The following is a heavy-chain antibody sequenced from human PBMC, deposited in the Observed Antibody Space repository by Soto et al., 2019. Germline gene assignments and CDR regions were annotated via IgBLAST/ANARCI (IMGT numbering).Heavy chain of an antibody. CDR1: GLTFSYYW. J-gene: IGHJ3*01. D-gene: IGHD2-21*02. CDR2: VHSDGSST. V-gene: IGHV3-74*01. Sequence: PGGSLRLSCASSGLTFSYYWMHWVRQAPGQGLVWVSRVHSDGSSTTYADSVKGRFTISRDNAKNTVYLQMNSLRAEDTAVYYCARGDKGAFDLWGQGTMVTVSS. CDR3: ARGDKGAFDL.